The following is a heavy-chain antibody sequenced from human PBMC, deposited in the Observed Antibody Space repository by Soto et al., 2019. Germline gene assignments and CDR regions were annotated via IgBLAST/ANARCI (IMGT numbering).Heavy chain of an antibody. V-gene: IGHV3-23*01. CDR3: AKVRGGIAVAGTDY. CDR2: ISGSGGSK. Sequence: EVQLLESGGGLVQPGGSLRLSCAASGFTFSSYAMSWVRQAPGKGLEWVSAISGSGGSKYYADSVKGRCTISRDNSKNTLYLQMNSLRAEDTAVYYCAKVRGGIAVAGTDYWGQGTLVTVSS. J-gene: IGHJ4*02. CDR1: GFTFSSYA. D-gene: IGHD6-19*01.